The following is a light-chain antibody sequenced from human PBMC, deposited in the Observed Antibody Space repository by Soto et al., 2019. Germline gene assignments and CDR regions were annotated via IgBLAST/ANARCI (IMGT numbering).Light chain of an antibody. V-gene: IGKV3-15*01. Sequence: DIVLTQSPDPLSVSPGETATLSCRASPSVSGNLAWYQQKLGQAPRLLIYGASARATGISARFSGSGSGTEFTLTISSLQSEDFAIYYCQQYNNWPRTFGQGTKVDIK. CDR2: GAS. J-gene: IGKJ1*01. CDR3: QQYNNWPRT. CDR1: PSVSGN.